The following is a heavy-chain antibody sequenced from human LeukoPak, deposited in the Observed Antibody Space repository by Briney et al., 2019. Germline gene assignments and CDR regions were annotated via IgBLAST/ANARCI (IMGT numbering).Heavy chain of an antibody. J-gene: IGHJ3*02. CDR3: TRDGDLGGAFDS. CDR2: IHYSGST. V-gene: IGHV4-59*11. Sequence: SETLSLTCTVSGGSITSHDLSWIRQPPGKRLGWIGYIHYSGSTNYNPSLKSRMTISIDTSKTQFSLKLRSVTAADPAVYYCTRDGDLGGAFDSWGRGRMVTVSS. CDR1: GGSITSHD. D-gene: IGHD4-23*01.